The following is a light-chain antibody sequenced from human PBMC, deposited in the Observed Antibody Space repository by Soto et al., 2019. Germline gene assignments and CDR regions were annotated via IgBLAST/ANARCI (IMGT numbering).Light chain of an antibody. J-gene: IGLJ3*02. Sequence: QSVLTQPASVSGSPGQSITISCTGTSNDVGGYNYVSWYQQHPGKAPQLIIYEVSNRPSGVSHRFSGSKSGDTASLTISGLQAEDGADYYCSSYTAFSTWVFGGGTTVTVL. CDR3: SSYTAFSTWV. V-gene: IGLV2-14*01. CDR2: EVS. CDR1: SNDVGGYNY.